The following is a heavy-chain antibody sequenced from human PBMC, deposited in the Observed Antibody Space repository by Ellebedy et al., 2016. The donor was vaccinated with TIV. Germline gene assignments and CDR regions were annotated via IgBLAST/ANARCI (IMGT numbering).Heavy chain of an antibody. CDR3: ARDGDENCGGDCYYYYYGMDV. D-gene: IGHD2-21*02. Sequence: GESLKISCVASGFTFSNYWMSWVRQAPGKGLEWVALLSYDGSNIYYADSVKGRFTISRDNSKNTLYLQMNSLRAEDTAVYYCARDGDENCGGDCYYYYYGMDVWGQGTTVTVSS. V-gene: IGHV3-30-3*01. CDR2: LSYDGSNI. J-gene: IGHJ6*02. CDR1: GFTFSNYW.